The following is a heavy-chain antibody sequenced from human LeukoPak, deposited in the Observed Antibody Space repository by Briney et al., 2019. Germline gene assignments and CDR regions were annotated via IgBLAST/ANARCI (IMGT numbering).Heavy chain of an antibody. Sequence: ASVKVSCKASGYTFTSYDIHWVRQATGQGLEWMGWMNSNSGNTGYAQKFQGRVTMTRNTSISTAFMELSRLRSEDTAVYYCARGRPDYYDFWSGYYEGFDYWGQGTLVTVSS. D-gene: IGHD3-3*01. V-gene: IGHV1-8*01. CDR1: GYTFTSYD. CDR3: ARGRPDYYDFWSGYYEGFDY. CDR2: MNSNSGNT. J-gene: IGHJ4*02.